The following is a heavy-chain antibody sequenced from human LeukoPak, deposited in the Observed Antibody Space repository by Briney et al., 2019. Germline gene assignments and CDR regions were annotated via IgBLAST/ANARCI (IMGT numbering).Heavy chain of an antibody. CDR2: ISAYNGNT. D-gene: IGHD3-22*01. V-gene: IGHV1-18*01. Sequence: ASVKVSCKASGYTFTSYGISWVRQAPGQGLEWMGWISAYNGNTNYAQKLQGRVTMTTDTSTSTAYMELRSLRSDDTAVYYCAATYYYDSSGYRILVYWGQGTLVTVPS. J-gene: IGHJ4*02. CDR3: AATYYYDSSGYRILVY. CDR1: GYTFTSYG.